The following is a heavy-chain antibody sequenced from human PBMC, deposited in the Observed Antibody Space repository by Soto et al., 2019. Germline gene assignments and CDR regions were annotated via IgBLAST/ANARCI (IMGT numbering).Heavy chain of an antibody. CDR1: GGTFNSYS. J-gene: IGHJ6*02. V-gene: IGHV1-69*06. Sequence: QVQLVQSGAEVKKPGSSVKVSCKASGGTFNSYSISWVRQVPGQGLEWMGGIIPVFGSANYAQKFHGRVTTTADRSSSTAYMELSSLRSDATAVYYCATKFTGRIAAAMRNYFYYSMDVWGQGTTVTVCS. D-gene: IGHD6-25*01. CDR3: ATKFTGRIAAAMRNYFYYSMDV. CDR2: IIPVFGSA.